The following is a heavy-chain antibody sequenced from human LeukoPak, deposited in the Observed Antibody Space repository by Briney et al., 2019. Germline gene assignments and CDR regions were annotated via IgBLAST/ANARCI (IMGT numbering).Heavy chain of an antibody. CDR3: ARGGDVVVVPAASGFDY. CDR2: ISSSSSTI. D-gene: IGHD2-2*01. J-gene: IGHJ4*02. V-gene: IGHV3-48*01. CDR1: GFTFSSHS. Sequence: GSLRLSCAASGFTFSSHSMNWVRQAPGKGLEWVSYISSSSSTIYYADSVKGRFAISRDNAKNSLYLQMNSLRAEDTAVYYCARGGDVVVVPAASGFDYWGQGTLVTVSS.